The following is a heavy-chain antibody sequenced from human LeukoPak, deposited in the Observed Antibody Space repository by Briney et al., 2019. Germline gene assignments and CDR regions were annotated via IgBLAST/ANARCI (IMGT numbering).Heavy chain of an antibody. CDR2: ISYDENNK. Sequence: GRSLRLSCATSGFLFNTYALHWVRQAPGRGLEWLAVISYDENNKYYADSVKGRFTISRDKSKNTVYLRMNSLRAEDTAVYYCARDVYYYDSSGNNWFDPWGQGTLVTVSS. CDR3: ARDVYYYDSSGNNWFDP. D-gene: IGHD3-22*01. J-gene: IGHJ5*02. V-gene: IGHV3-30*04. CDR1: GFLFNTYA.